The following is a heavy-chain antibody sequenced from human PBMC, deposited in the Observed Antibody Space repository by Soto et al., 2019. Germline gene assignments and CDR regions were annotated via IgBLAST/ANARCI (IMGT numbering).Heavy chain of an antibody. D-gene: IGHD3-3*01. Sequence: QVQLVESGGGVVQPGRSLRLSCAASGFTFTSYAMHWVRQAPGKGLEWVAVISNDGSNYYYADSVRGRFTISRDNTKNTLFLQMSSLRGEDSGVYYCARGTTLAIFDYGMDVWGQGTTVTDS. J-gene: IGHJ6*02. CDR3: ARGTTLAIFDYGMDV. CDR2: ISNDGSNY. CDR1: GFTFTSYA. V-gene: IGHV3-30-3*01.